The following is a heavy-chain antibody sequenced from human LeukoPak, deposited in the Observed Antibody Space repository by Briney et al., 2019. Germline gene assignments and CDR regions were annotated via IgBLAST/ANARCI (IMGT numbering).Heavy chain of an antibody. CDR3: ARVGATSNGMDV. V-gene: IGHV3-13*05. J-gene: IGHJ6*02. CDR2: IGTVGDP. Sequence: GGSLRLSCAASGFTFSSYDMHWVRQATGKGLEWVSAIGTVGDPYYPGSVKGRFTISRENAKNSLYLQMNSLRAGDTAVYYCARVGATSNGMDVWGQGTTVIVSS. CDR1: GFTFSSYD. D-gene: IGHD1-26*01.